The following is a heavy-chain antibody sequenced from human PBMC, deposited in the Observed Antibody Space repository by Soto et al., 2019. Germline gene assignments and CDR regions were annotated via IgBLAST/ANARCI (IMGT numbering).Heavy chain of an antibody. V-gene: IGHV1-69*05. CDR2: IIPIFGTA. Sequence: SVKVSCKASGGTFSSYAISWVRQAPGQGLEWMGGIIPIFGTANYAQKLQGRVTMTTGTSTSTAYMELRSLRSDATAVYYCARSSSGGSSDYWGQGTLVTVAS. CDR1: GGTFSSYA. D-gene: IGHD2-15*01. J-gene: IGHJ4*02. CDR3: ARSSSGGSSDY.